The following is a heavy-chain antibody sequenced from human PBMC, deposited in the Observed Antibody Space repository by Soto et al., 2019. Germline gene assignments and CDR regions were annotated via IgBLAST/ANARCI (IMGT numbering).Heavy chain of an antibody. CDR2: LIPVFGSP. CDR1: GGTFSKDA. J-gene: IGHJ6*02. D-gene: IGHD5-18*01. V-gene: IGHV1-69*01. Sequence: QVQLVQSGAEVKKPGSSVTVSCKTSGGTFSKDAINWVRQAPVQGLEWMGLLIPVFGSPIYAQKFQGRIRITAVAFTSTAFMDLSSLRYEDTAVYYCKRVLGYTFEPGKTRYYAMDVWGQGTTVSISS. CDR3: KRVLGYTFEPGKTRYYAMDV.